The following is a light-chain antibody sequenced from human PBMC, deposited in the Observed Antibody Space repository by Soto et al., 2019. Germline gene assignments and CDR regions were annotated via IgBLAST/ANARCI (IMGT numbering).Light chain of an antibody. J-gene: IGLJ1*01. CDR2: EVS. Sequence: QSVLTQPASVYESPGQSITISCTGTSSDVGSYNLVSWYQQHPGKAPKLMIYEVSKRPSGVSNRFSGSKSGDTASLTISGLQAEDEADYYCCSYAGSSTYVFGTGTKVTVL. CDR1: SSDVGSYNL. V-gene: IGLV2-23*02. CDR3: CSYAGSSTYV.